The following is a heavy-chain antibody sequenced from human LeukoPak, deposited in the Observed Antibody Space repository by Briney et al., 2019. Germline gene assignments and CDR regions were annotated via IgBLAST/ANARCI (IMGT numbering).Heavy chain of an antibody. CDR2: ILYDGEIE. CDR3: ARGVEYIRSDLFDY. D-gene: IGHD6-6*01. V-gene: IGHV3-30*04. J-gene: IGHJ4*02. Sequence: PGGSLRLSCAASGFPFSSYAMYWVRQAPGKWLRWVAMILYDGEIENYTDSVKGRFTISRDNSKNTLYLQMNSLRAEDTAVYYCARGVEYIRSDLFDYWGQGNLVIVSS. CDR1: GFPFSSYA.